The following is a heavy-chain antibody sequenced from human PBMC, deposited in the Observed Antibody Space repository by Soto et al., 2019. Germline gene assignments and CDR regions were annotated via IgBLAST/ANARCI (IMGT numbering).Heavy chain of an antibody. CDR2: IYYSGST. CDR1: GGSISSDY. V-gene: IGHV4-59*01. CDR3: ARAWQYSSGFFDY. Sequence: PSETLSLTCAVSGGSISSDYWSWIRQPPGKGLEWIGYIYYSGSTNYNPSLKSRVTISVDTSKNQFSLKLSSVTAADTAVYYCARAWQYSSGFFDYWGQGTLVTVSS. D-gene: IGHD6-19*01. J-gene: IGHJ4*02.